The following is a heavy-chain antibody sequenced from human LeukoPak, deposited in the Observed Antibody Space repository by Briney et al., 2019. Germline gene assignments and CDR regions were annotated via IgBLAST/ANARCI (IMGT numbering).Heavy chain of an antibody. Sequence: SETLSLTCAVYGGSFSGYYWSWIRQPPGKGLEWIGEINHSGSTNYNPSLKSRVTISVDTSKNQFSLKLSSVTAADTAVYYCAREYRYYGSGTTQNWFDPWGQGTLVTVSS. CDR2: INHSGST. V-gene: IGHV4-34*01. CDR3: AREYRYYGSGTTQNWFDP. J-gene: IGHJ5*02. CDR1: GGSFSGYY. D-gene: IGHD3-10*01.